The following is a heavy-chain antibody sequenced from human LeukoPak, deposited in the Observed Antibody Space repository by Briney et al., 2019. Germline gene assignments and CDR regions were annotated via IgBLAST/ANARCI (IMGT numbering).Heavy chain of an antibody. Sequence: GGSLRLSCAASGFTFSSYAMSWVRQAPGKGLECVSAISGSGGSTYYADSVKGRFTISRDNSKNTLYLQINSLRAEDTAVYYCAKGAIQLWLDPIWYFDYWGQGTLVTVSS. CDR1: GFTFSSYA. V-gene: IGHV3-23*01. CDR2: ISGSGGST. J-gene: IGHJ4*02. CDR3: AKGAIQLWLDPIWYFDY. D-gene: IGHD5-18*01.